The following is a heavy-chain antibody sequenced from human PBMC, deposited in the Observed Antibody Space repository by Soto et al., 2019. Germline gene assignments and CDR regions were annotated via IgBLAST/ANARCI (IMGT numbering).Heavy chain of an antibody. CDR2: INQSGSS. CDR1: GGSFSGFY. V-gene: IGHV4-34*01. J-gene: IGHJ4*01. CDR3: ARGKWEVRFDD. D-gene: IGHD1-26*01. Sequence: QVQLLQWGAGLLKPSETLSLTRAVYGGSFSGFYWSWIRQPPGKGLEWIGEINQSGSSNYNQSLESRVTISVDTSKNQFSLKMTSATAADTAVYYCARGKWEVRFDDWGQGTLVTVSS.